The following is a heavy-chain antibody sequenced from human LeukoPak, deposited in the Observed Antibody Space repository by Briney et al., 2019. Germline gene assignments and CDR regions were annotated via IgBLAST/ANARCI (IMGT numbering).Heavy chain of an antibody. CDR3: ASCYYDILTGYPNTYYYYGMDV. D-gene: IGHD3-9*01. CDR1: GYTFTSYA. Sequence: ASVKVSCKASGYTFTSYAMHWVRQAPGQRLEWMGWINAGNGNTKYSQKFQGRVTITRDTSASTAYMELSSLRSEDTAVYYCASCYYDILTGYPNTYYYYGMDVWGQGTTVTVSS. CDR2: INAGNGNT. J-gene: IGHJ6*02. V-gene: IGHV1-3*01.